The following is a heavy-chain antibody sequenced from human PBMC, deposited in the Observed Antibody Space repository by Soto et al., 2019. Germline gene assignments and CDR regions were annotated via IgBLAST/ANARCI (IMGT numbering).Heavy chain of an antibody. CDR2: MNPNSGNT. Sequence: QVQLVQSGAEVKKPGASVKVSCKASGYTFTSYDINWVRQATGQGPEWMGWMNPNSGNTGYAQRVQGRVTMTRNTSISTGYTDMSRLGLKDTAVYYWAIANLRFGEHHYWGQGNLVTVSS. CDR3: AIANLRFGEHHY. D-gene: IGHD3-10*01. V-gene: IGHV1-8*01. J-gene: IGHJ4*02. CDR1: GYTFTSYD.